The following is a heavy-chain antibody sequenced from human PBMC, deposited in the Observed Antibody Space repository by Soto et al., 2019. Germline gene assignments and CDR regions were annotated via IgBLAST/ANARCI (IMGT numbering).Heavy chain of an antibody. CDR2: IYYSGST. Sequence: SEILSLTCTVSGGSISSGGYYWIWIRHHPGKGLEWIGYIYYSGSTYYNPSLKSRVTISVDTSKNQFSLKLSSVTAADTAVYYCARGFGELLVHYYYYGMDVWGQGTTVTVSS. CDR3: ARGFGELLVHYYYYGMDV. D-gene: IGHD3-10*01. V-gene: IGHV4-31*03. J-gene: IGHJ6*02. CDR1: GGSISSGGYY.